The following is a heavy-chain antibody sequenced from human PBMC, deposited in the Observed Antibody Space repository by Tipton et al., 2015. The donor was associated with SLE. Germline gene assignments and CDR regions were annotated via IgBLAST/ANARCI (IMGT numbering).Heavy chain of an antibody. J-gene: IGHJ6*03. CDR3: ARGVAIYWITYYDYYMDV. V-gene: IGHV4-34*01. Sequence: LRLSCTVYGESLSGHYWIWIRQPPGKGLEWIGDINHSGRIDYNPSLMSRVTISGATSTNQFSLTLTSVTAADTGVYYCARGVAIYWITYYDYYMDVWGKGTTVTVSS. CDR1: GESLSGHY. D-gene: IGHD2-2*03. CDR2: INHSGRI.